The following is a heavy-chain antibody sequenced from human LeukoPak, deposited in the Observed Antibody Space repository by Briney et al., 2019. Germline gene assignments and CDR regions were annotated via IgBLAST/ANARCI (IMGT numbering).Heavy chain of an antibody. Sequence: GESLKISCKGSGYSFTSYWIGWVRQMPGKGLEWMGIIYPGDSDTRYSPSFQGQVTISADKSISTAYLQWSSLRASDTAMYYCTKPLIYCTNGVCPSEFWGQGTLVTVSA. CDR1: GYSFTSYW. J-gene: IGHJ4*02. CDR2: IYPGDSDT. V-gene: IGHV5-51*01. CDR3: TKPLIYCTNGVCPSEF. D-gene: IGHD2-8*01.